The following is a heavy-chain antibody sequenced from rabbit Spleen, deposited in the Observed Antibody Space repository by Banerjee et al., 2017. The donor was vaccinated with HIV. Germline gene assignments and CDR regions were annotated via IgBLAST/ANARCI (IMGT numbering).Heavy chain of an antibody. V-gene: IGHV1S43*01. D-gene: IGHD5-1*01. J-gene: IGHJ4*01. CDR2: IDPVFGAT. CDR1: GIDFSSSYY. CDR3: ARDLHGNRNNYGDL. Sequence: QQQLEESGGGLVKPEGSLTLTCTASGIDFSSSYYMCWVRQAPGKGLEWIGYIDPVFGATYYATWVNGRFTISSQNAQNTLYLQLNSLTAADTATYFCARDLHGNRNNYGDLWGPGTLVTVS.